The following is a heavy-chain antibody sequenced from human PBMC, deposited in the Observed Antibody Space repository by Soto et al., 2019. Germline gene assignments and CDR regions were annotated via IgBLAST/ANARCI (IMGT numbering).Heavy chain of an antibody. D-gene: IGHD5-18*01. V-gene: IGHV3-21*01. Sequence: PGGSLRLSCAASGFTFSSYSMNWVRQAPGKGLEWVSSISSSSSYIYYADSVKGRFTISRDNAKNSLYLQMNSLRAEDTAVYYCARDLGYSYGSDRSGYWGQGTLVTVSS. CDR3: ARDLGYSYGSDRSGY. CDR2: ISSSSSYI. J-gene: IGHJ4*02. CDR1: GFTFSSYS.